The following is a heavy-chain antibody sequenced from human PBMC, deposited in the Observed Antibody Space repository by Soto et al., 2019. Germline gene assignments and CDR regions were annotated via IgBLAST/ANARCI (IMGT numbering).Heavy chain of an antibody. CDR3: ARLYTVNYIMYH. J-gene: IGHJ5*02. CDR1: GSSINSNLYP. CDR2: IHNTGNI. D-gene: IGHD1-7*01. V-gene: IGHV4-39*02. Sequence: SETLSLTCSVCGSSINSNLYPWGWIRHSPGKGLEWIGSIHNTGNIFCNRSLKSRVTLSIDTSQSHFSLHLSSVTAADTAVYFCARLYTVNYIMYHWGPGTLDTVSS.